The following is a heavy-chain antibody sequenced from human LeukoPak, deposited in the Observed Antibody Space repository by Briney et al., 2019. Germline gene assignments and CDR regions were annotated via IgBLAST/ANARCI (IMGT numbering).Heavy chain of an antibody. V-gene: IGHV3-73*01. CDR3: IRQDIVGATLLDN. D-gene: IGHD1-26*01. CDR1: GFTFRGSA. Sequence: GGSVRLSCAASGFTFRGSAMHWVRQASGKGLEGVGRIKSKANSYATAYAASVEGRFTISRQGSKNTVYLEMNSLKNEDTAVYYYIRQDIVGATLLDNWGQGTMVTVSS. J-gene: IGHJ4*02. CDR2: IKSKANSYAT.